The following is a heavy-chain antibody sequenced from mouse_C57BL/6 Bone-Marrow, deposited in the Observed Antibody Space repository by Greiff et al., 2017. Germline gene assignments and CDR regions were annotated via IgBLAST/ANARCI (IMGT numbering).Heavy chain of an antibody. D-gene: IGHD3-1*01. V-gene: IGHV1-74*01. CDR2: IHPSDSDT. CDR3: AILLFLPRRGYFDY. J-gene: IGHJ2*01. CDR1: GYTFTSYW. Sequence: QVQLQQPGAELVKPGASVKVSCKASGYTFTSYWMHWVKQRPGHGLEWIGRIHPSDSDTNYNQKFKGKATFTVDKSSSTAYMQLSSLTSEDSAVYCCAILLFLPRRGYFDYWGQGTTLTVSA.